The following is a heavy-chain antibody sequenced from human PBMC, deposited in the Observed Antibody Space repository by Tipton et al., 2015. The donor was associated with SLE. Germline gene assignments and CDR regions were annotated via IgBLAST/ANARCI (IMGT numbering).Heavy chain of an antibody. CDR3: ARGATIFGVVTHYYYYGMDV. CDR1: GFTFSNYA. CDR2: ISYDGSNK. J-gene: IGHJ6*02. Sequence: SLRLSCAASGFTFSNYAMHWVRQAPGKGLEWVAVISYDGSNKYYADSVKGRFTISRDNSKNTLYLQMNSLRAEDTAVYYCARGATIFGVVTHYYYYGMDVWGQGTTVTVSS. V-gene: IGHV3-30-3*01. D-gene: IGHD3-3*01.